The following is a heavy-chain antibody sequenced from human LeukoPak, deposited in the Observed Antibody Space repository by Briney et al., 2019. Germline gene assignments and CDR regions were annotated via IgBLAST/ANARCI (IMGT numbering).Heavy chain of an antibody. CDR3: ARAGNYYDSSGYPILGSYFDL. V-gene: IGHV4-39*01. Sequence: SETPSLTCTVSGGSISSSGYYWGWIRQPPGKGLEWIGSIYYSGSTYYKPSLKSRVTISVDTSKNQFSLKLSSVTAADTAVYYCARAGNYYDSSGYPILGSYFDLWGRGTLVMVSS. D-gene: IGHD3-22*01. CDR1: GGSISSSGYY. J-gene: IGHJ2*01. CDR2: IYYSGST.